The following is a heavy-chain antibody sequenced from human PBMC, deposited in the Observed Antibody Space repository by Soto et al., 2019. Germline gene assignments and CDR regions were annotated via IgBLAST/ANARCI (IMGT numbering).Heavy chain of an antibody. J-gene: IGHJ3*01. CDR2: ISSSSSYI. V-gene: IGHV3-21*01. CDR1: WFTFRSYS. D-gene: IGHD2-2*01. Sequence: GGSLRLSCAAPWFTFRSYSMNWGPPAPGEGLEWVSSISSSSSYIYYADSVKGRFTISRNNAKNSLYLQMNSLRAEDTAVYYCAREYVVVPAATDAFDVWGQGTMVTVSS. CDR3: AREYVVVPAATDAFDV.